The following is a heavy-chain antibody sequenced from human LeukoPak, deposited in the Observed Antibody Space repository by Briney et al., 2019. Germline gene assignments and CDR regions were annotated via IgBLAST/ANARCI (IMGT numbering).Heavy chain of an antibody. D-gene: IGHD1-26*01. V-gene: IGHV3-53*01. CDR2: IYSGGST. CDR1: GFTVSSNY. J-gene: IGHJ4*02. Sequence: PGGSLRLSCAASGFTVSSNYMSWVRQAPGKGLEWVSVIYSGGSTYYADSVKGRFTISRDNSKNTLDLQMNSLRADDTAVYYCAKGPSGSFYPGYFDYWGQGTPLTVSS. CDR3: AKGPSGSFYPGYFDY.